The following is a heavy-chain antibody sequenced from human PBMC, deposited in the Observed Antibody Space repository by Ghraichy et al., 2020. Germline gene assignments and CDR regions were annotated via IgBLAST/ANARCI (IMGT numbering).Heavy chain of an antibody. J-gene: IGHJ4*02. CDR2: TYYRSKWSN. V-gene: IGHV6-1*01. D-gene: IGHD3-22*01. CDR1: GDSVSSNSAA. CDR3: ARAKFYPSRGLARVFDF. Sequence: SQTLSLTCAISGDSVSSNSAAWDWIRQSPSRGLEWLGRTYYRSKWSNVYAVSVKSRITINPDTSKNQFSLQLNSVTPEDTAVYFCARAKFYPSRGLARVFDFWGQGTLVTVSS.